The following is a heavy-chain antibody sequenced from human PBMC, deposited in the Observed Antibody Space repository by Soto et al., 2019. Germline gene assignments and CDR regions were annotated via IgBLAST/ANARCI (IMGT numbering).Heavy chain of an antibody. V-gene: IGHV3-21*06. J-gene: IGHJ4*02. CDR3: ARESEDLTSNFDY. CDR1: GFTFTRYS. CDR2: ISSTTNYI. Sequence: GGSLRLSCAASGFTFTRYSMNWVRQAPGKGLEWVSSISSTTNYIYYGDSMKGRFTISRDNAKNSLYLEMNSLRAEDTAVYYCARESEDLTSNFDYWGQGTPVTVSS.